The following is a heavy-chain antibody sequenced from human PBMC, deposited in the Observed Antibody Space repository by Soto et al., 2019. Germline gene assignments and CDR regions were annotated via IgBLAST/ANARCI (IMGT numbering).Heavy chain of an antibody. V-gene: IGHV3-21*06. J-gene: IGHJ4*02. CDR3: ARESEDLTSNFDY. CDR1: GFTFTRYS. CDR2: ISSTTNYI. Sequence: GGSLRLSCAASGFTFTRYSMNWVRQAPGKGLEWVSSISSTTNYIYYGDSMKGRFTISRDNAKNSLYLEMNSLRAEDTAVYYCARESEDLTSNFDYWGQGTPVTVSS.